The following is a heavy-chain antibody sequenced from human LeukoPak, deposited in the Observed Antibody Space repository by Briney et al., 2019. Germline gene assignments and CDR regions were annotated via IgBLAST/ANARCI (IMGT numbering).Heavy chain of an antibody. J-gene: IGHJ4*02. Sequence: GGSLRLSCAASGFTFSSYDVSWVRQAPGKGLEWVSAISGGGGTTYYADSVKGRFTISRDNSKNTLYLQMNSLRAEDTAVYYCAKQVAVAGIDYWGQGTLVTVSS. CDR2: ISGGGGTT. V-gene: IGHV3-23*01. CDR1: GFTFSSYD. CDR3: AKQVAVAGIDY. D-gene: IGHD6-19*01.